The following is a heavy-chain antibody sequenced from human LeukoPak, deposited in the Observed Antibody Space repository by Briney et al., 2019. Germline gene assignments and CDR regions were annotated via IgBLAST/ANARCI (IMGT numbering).Heavy chain of an antibody. J-gene: IGHJ4*02. Sequence: GGSLRLSCAASGFTFSSYGMHWVRQAPGKGLEWVAVISYDGSNKYYADSVKGRFTISRDNSKNTVYLQMNSLTADDTAVYYCAKTTVGYSSGRYPGWPADCWGQGTLVTVSS. D-gene: IGHD6-19*01. CDR2: ISYDGSNK. CDR1: GFTFSSYG. CDR3: AKTTVGYSSGRYPGWPADC. V-gene: IGHV3-30*18.